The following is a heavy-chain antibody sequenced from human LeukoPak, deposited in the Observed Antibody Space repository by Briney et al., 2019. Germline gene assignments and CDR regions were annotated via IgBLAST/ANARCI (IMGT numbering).Heavy chain of an antibody. J-gene: IGHJ4*02. V-gene: IGHV3-53*01. D-gene: IGHD4-17*01. CDR1: GFTVSSNY. CDR3: ARDRDYGDWYFDY. Sequence: PGGSLRLSCAASGFTVSSNYMSWVRQAPGKGLEWVSVIYSGGSTYYADSVKGRFTTSRDNSKNTLYLQMNSLRAEDTAVYYCARDRDYGDWYFDYWGQGTLVTVSS. CDR2: IYSGGST.